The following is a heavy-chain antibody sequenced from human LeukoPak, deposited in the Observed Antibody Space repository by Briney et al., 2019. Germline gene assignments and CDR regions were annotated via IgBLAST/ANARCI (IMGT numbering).Heavy chain of an antibody. CDR3: ASVRRGFGESSKYYAYYYMGV. J-gene: IGHJ6*03. D-gene: IGHD3-10*01. Sequence: SETLSLTCTVSGGSISSSSYYWGWIRQPPGKGLEWIGNIYYSGSAYYNPSLKSRVTISLDTSKNQFSLKLSSVTAADTAVYYCASVRRGFGESSKYYAYYYMGVWGKGTTVTISS. CDR1: GGSISSSSYY. CDR2: IYYSGSA. V-gene: IGHV4-39*01.